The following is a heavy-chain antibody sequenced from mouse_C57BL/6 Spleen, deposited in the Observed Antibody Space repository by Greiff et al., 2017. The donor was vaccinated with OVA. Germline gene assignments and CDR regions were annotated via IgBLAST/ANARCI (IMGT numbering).Heavy chain of an antibody. CDR3: ARGNAMDY. CDR2: IDPSDSYT. J-gene: IGHJ4*01. V-gene: IGHV1-69*01. Sequence: QVQLQQPGAELVMPGASVKLSCKASGYTFTSYWMHWVKQRPGQGLEWIGEIDPSDSYTHYNQKFKGKSTLTVDKSPSTAYMQLSSVTSEDSAVYDCARGNAMDYWGQGTSVTVSA. CDR1: GYTFTSYW.